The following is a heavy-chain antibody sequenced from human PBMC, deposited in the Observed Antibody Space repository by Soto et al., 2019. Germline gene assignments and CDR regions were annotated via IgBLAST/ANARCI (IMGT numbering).Heavy chain of an antibody. Sequence: ASVKVSCKASGYTFTSYGISWVRQAPGQGLEWMGWISPYNGNTNYAQKLQGRVTMTTDTSTSTAYMELRSLRSDDTAVYYCARKQSGYSSSWYIYWGQGTLVTVSS. CDR2: ISPYNGNT. CDR1: GYTFTSYG. V-gene: IGHV1-18*04. CDR3: ARKQSGYSSSWYIY. D-gene: IGHD6-13*01. J-gene: IGHJ4*02.